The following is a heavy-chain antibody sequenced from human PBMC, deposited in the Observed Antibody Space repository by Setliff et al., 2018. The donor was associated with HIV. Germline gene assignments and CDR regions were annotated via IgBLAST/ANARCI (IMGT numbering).Heavy chain of an antibody. CDR2: IYFSGTT. CDR3: ARHGAYEAYYDYMDV. Sequence: SETLSLTCDVSGYSISSGYYWGWIRQPPGKGLEWIGSIYFSGTTYYNPSLKSRVTISVDTSKNQFSLKLSSVTAADTAVYYCARHGAYEAYYDYMDVWGKGTTVTVSS. D-gene: IGHD5-12*01. CDR1: GYSISSGYY. V-gene: IGHV4-38-2*01. J-gene: IGHJ6*03.